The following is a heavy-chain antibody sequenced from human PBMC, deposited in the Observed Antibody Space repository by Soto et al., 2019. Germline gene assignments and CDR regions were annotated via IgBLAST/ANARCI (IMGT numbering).Heavy chain of an antibody. D-gene: IGHD2-15*01. CDR2: ISSQGGST. Sequence: VWSLRLSCAVSGFTFRSYSMTWVRQAPGKGLECVASISSQGGSTYYADSVRDRFTVARDRSNTMYLQVSSLRVEDTAVYYCAKHGRWPQTPANFDVWGQGT. J-gene: IGHJ3*01. CDR1: GFTFRSYS. V-gene: IGHV3-64D*06. CDR3: AKHGRWPQTPANFDV.